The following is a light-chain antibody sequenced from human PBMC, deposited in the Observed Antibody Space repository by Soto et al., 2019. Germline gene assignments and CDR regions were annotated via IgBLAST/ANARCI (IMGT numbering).Light chain of an antibody. V-gene: IGLV1-47*01. Sequence: QAVVTQPPSASGTPGQRVTISCSGSSSNIGSNYVYWYQQLPGTAPKLLIYRNNQRPSGVPDRFSGSKSGTSASLAISGLRSEDEAYYYCAAWDDSLSGRVVFGGGTKLTVL. CDR2: RNN. CDR1: SSNIGSNY. CDR3: AAWDDSLSGRVV. J-gene: IGLJ2*01.